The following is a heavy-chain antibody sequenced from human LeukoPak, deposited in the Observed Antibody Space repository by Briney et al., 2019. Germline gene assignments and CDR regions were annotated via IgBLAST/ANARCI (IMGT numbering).Heavy chain of an antibody. CDR1: GFTVSSNY. Sequence: PGGSLRLSCAASGFTVSSNYMSWVRQAPGKGLEWVSVIYSGGSTFHADSVKGRFTFSRDNSKNTLYLQLNSLRAEDTAVYYCARESSTSCHDYWGQGTLVTVSS. J-gene: IGHJ4*02. CDR3: ARESSTSCHDY. V-gene: IGHV3-53*01. D-gene: IGHD2-2*01. CDR2: IYSGGST.